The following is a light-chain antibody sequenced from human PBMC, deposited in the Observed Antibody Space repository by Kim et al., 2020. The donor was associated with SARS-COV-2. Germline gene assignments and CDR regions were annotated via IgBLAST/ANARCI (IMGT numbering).Light chain of an antibody. V-gene: IGKV3-11*01. Sequence: SPGESAARSCRASQSVNNYLAWYQHKPGQAPRLLIYDASNRATGIPARFSGSGSGTDFTLTISSLEPEDFAVYYCQQRTSWPPFTFGPGTKVDIK. CDR2: DAS. CDR1: QSVNNY. J-gene: IGKJ3*01. CDR3: QQRTSWPPFT.